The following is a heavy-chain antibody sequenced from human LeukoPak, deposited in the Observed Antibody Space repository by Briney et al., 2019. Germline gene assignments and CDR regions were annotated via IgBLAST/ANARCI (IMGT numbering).Heavy chain of an antibody. CDR1: GYTFSSYG. Sequence: GAAVKVSCKASGYTFSSYGFSWVRQAPGQGLEWMGWINAYNGNTNYAQNLQGRVTMTTDTSTSTAYMELRSLRSDDTAVYYCARRQGTTLNFDYWGQGTLGTVSS. J-gene: IGHJ4*02. V-gene: IGHV1-18*01. CDR3: ARRQGTTLNFDY. CDR2: INAYNGNT. D-gene: IGHD1-1*01.